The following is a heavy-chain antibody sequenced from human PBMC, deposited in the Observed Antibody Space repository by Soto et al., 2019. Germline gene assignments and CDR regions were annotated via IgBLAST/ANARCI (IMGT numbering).Heavy chain of an antibody. J-gene: IGHJ4*02. V-gene: IGHV4-59*01. Sequence: QVQLQESGPRLVKPSETLSLTCIVSGGSISNYYWSWIRQPPGKGLEWIGYIYYSGSSNYNPSLQIRVAMSVDTSKDQFYRLLRSVTGAATAVYYCARAVLAATAPLDVWGQGTLVTVSS. D-gene: IGHD6-13*01. CDR3: ARAVLAATAPLDV. CDR2: IYYSGSS. CDR1: GGSISNYY.